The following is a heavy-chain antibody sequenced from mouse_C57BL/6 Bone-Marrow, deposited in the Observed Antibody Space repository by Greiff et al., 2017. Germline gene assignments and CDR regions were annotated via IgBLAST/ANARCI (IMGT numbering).Heavy chain of an antibody. CDR1: GYTFTDYY. D-gene: IGHD2-1*01. J-gene: IGHJ4*01. V-gene: IGHV1-19*01. Sequence: EVQLQQSGPVLVKPGASVKMSCKASGYTFTDYYMNWVKQSHGKSLEWIGVINPYNGGTSYNQTFKGKDTLTVDKSSSTAYMELNSLTSEDSAVYYCARWGGNYRMDYWGQGTSVTVSS. CDR2: INPYNGGT. CDR3: ARWGGNYRMDY.